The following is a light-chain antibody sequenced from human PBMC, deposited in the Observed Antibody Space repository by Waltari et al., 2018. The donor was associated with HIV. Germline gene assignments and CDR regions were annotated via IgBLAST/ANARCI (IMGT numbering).Light chain of an antibody. V-gene: IGKV1-33*01. CDR2: DAS. CDR3: QQYDNFPIT. Sequence: DIEMTQSPYSLSASVGDRVTITCQASQDIRKFLSWFQQKPGRAPKVLIYDASNLESGVPSRFSGSGSGTDFTFTISGLQPEDIATYYCQQYDNFPITFGQGTRLEIK. J-gene: IGKJ5*01. CDR1: QDIRKF.